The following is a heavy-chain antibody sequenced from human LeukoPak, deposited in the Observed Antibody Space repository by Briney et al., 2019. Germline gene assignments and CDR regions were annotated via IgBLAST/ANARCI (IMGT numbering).Heavy chain of an antibody. J-gene: IGHJ3*02. Sequence: PGRSLRLSCAASGFTFDDYAMHWVRQAPGKGLEWVSGISWNSGSIGYADSVKGRFTISRDNAKNSLYLQMNSLRAEDTALYYCARTRYPNAFHIWGQGTMVTVSS. D-gene: IGHD3-9*01. CDR1: GFTFDDYA. V-gene: IGHV3-9*01. CDR3: ARTRYPNAFHI. CDR2: ISWNSGSI.